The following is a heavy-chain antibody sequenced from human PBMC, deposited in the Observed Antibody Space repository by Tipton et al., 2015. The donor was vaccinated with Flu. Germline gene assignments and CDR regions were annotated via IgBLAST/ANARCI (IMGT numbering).Heavy chain of an antibody. D-gene: IGHD3-10*02. V-gene: IGHV4-39*01. J-gene: IGHJ4*02. Sequence: TLSLTCTVSSGSIRSTNYFCAWIRQPPGKGLELIGSIYPSGTTYYNPSLKSRVTLSVDTSKSQFSLKLTSATASDTAIYFCARLSFYDVDLKNFYFDHWGQGALVTVSS. CDR2: IYPSGTT. CDR3: ARLSFYDVDLKNFYFDH. CDR1: SGSIRSTNYF.